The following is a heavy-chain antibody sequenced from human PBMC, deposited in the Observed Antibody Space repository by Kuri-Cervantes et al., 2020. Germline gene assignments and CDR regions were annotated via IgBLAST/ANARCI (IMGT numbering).Heavy chain of an antibody. CDR2: ISSSSSTI. CDR1: GFTFSSYS. Sequence: GESLKISCAASGFTFSSYSMNWVRQAPGKGLEWVSYISSSSSTIYYADSVKGRFTISRDNAKNSLYLQMNSLRDEDTAVYYCAKDRPPSYTYYYYGMDVWGQGTTVTVSS. V-gene: IGHV3-48*02. J-gene: IGHJ6*02. CDR3: AKDRPPSYTYYYYGMDV. D-gene: IGHD3-10*01.